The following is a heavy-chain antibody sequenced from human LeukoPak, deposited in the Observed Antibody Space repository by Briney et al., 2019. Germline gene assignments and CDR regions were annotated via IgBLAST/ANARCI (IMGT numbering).Heavy chain of an antibody. J-gene: IGHJ6*02. D-gene: IGHD3-16*01. CDR2: INPNSGGT. Sequence: ASVKVSCKASGYTFTGYYIHWVRQAPGRGLEWMGWINPNSGGTNYTQKFQGRVTMTRDTSITTAYMELSRLRSDDTAVYYCARVTDYDWAYGMDVWGQGTTVTVSS. CDR3: ARVTDYDWAYGMDV. V-gene: IGHV1-2*02. CDR1: GYTFTGYY.